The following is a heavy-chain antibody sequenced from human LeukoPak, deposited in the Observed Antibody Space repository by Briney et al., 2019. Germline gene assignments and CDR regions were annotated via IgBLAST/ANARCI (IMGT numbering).Heavy chain of an antibody. D-gene: IGHD6-19*01. CDR1: GFTFDDYA. CDR3: AKDMWQWLTLGWFDP. J-gene: IGHJ5*02. CDR2: ISWNSGSI. V-gene: IGHV3-9*01. Sequence: GGSLRLSCAASGFTFDDYAMHWVRQAPGKGLEWVSGISWNSGSIGYADSVKGRFTISRDNAKNSLYLQMNSLRAEDTALYYCAKDMWQWLTLGWFDPWGQGTLVTVSS.